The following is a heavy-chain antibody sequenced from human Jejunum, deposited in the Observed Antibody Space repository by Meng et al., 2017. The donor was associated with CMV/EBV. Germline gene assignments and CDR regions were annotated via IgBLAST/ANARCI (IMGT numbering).Heavy chain of an antibody. CDR2: VSWGSGSA. D-gene: IGHD1-7*01. CDR1: FDFYKYA. Sequence: FDFYKYARHGVRRVPGKGLAWFSGVSWGSGSAGYADSVKGRFTISRDNAKNSLYLEMNSLRPDDTALYYCAKAPSGGWNYFFYFDIWGQGTLVTVSS. V-gene: IGHV3-9*01. J-gene: IGHJ4*02. CDR3: AKAPSGGWNYFFYFDI.